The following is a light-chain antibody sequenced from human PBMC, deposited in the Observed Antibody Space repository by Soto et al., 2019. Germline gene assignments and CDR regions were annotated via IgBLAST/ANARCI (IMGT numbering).Light chain of an antibody. CDR2: GVS. Sequence: QSALTQPASVSGSPGQSITISCTGTSSDIGVYNYVSWYQQHPGKAPKLMIFGVSSRPSGVSNRFSGSKSGNTASLTISGLQAEDEADYYCSSYTTSSTYVFGAGTKVTVL. J-gene: IGLJ1*01. CDR3: SSYTTSSTYV. CDR1: SSDIGVYNY. V-gene: IGLV2-14*01.